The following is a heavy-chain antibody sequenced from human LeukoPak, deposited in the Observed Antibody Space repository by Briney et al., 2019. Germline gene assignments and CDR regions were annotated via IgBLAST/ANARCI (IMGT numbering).Heavy chain of an antibody. CDR1: GGSFSGYY. D-gene: IGHD3-16*01. Sequence: SETLSLTCAVYGGSFSGYYWSWIRQPPGKGLEWIGEINHSGSTNYNPSLKGRVTISVDTSKNQFSLKLSSVTAADTAVYYCARVRAYYSNWFDPWGQGTLVTVSS. J-gene: IGHJ5*02. CDR3: ARVRAYYSNWFDP. CDR2: INHSGST. V-gene: IGHV4-34*01.